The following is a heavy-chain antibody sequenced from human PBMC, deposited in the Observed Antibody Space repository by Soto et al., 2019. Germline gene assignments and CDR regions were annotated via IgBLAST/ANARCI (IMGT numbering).Heavy chain of an antibody. V-gene: IGHV3-30*18. CDR2: ISYDGSNK. J-gene: IGHJ6*02. Sequence: QVQLVESGGGVVQPGRSLRLSCAASGFTFSSYGMHWVRQAPGKGLEWVAVISYDGSNKYYADSVKGRFTISRDNSKNTLYLQMNSLRAEDTAVYYCAKDLSRIQLWSYTHYFYYYGMDVWGQGTTVTVSS. CDR1: GFTFSSYG. D-gene: IGHD5-18*01. CDR3: AKDLSRIQLWSYTHYFYYYGMDV.